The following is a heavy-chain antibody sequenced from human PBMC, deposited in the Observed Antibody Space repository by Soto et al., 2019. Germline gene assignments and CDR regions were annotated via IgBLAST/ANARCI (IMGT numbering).Heavy chain of an antibody. V-gene: IGHV1-2*02. D-gene: IGHD2-2*01. J-gene: IGHJ5*02. CDR3: VRDGHCITTSCYGNWFDP. Sequence: ASVTVSWEGSGETSTCYYCHSVQQATGQGLEWMGWINPNSGGTNYAQKFQGRFTISRDNAKNTLHLEMNSLRAEDTAVYYCVRDGHCITTSCYGNWFDPWGQGTLVTVSS. CDR2: INPNSGGT. CDR1: GETSTCYY.